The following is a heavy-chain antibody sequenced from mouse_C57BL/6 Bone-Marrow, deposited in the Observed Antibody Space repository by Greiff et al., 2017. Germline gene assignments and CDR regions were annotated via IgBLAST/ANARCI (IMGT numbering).Heavy chain of an antibody. Sequence: EVQVVESGGDLVKPGGSLKLSCAASGFTFSSYGMSWVRQTPDKRLEWVATISSGGSYTYYPDSVKGRFTISRDNAKNTLYLQMSSLKSEDTAMYYCARHYYGPYWCFDVWGTGTTVTVSS. CDR1: GFTFSSYG. CDR3: ARHYYGPYWCFDV. J-gene: IGHJ1*03. CDR2: ISSGGSYT. V-gene: IGHV5-6*01. D-gene: IGHD1-1*01.